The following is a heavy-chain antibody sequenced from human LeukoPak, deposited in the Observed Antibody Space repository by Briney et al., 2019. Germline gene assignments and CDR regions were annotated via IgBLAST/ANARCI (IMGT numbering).Heavy chain of an antibody. V-gene: IGHV4-59*01. J-gene: IGHJ5*02. CDR2: IYYSGST. Sequence: SETLSLTCTVSGVSISSYYWIWIRQPPGKGLEWIGYIYYSGSTNYNPSLKSRVTISVDTSKNQFSLKLSSVTAADTAVYYCARDRSGVFDPWGQGTLVTVSS. CDR1: GVSISSYY. CDR3: ARDRSGVFDP. D-gene: IGHD7-27*01.